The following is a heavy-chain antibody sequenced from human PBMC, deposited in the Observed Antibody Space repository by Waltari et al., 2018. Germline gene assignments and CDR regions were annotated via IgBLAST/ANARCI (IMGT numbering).Heavy chain of an antibody. CDR2: ISYDGGNK. Sequence: QVQLVESGGGVVQPGRSLRVSGAAPGFTFSSYAMPRVRQAPGKGLEWVAVISYDGGNKYYADSVMGRFTISRDNSNNTLFLQMNSLRAEDTAVYYCATTGYDSSGYNYVDYWGQGTLVTVSS. CDR3: ATTGYDSSGYNYVDY. CDR1: GFTFSSYA. J-gene: IGHJ4*02. V-gene: IGHV3-30*01. D-gene: IGHD3-22*01.